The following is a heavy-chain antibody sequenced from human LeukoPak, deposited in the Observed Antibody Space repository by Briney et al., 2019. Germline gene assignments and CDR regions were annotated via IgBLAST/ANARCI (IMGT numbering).Heavy chain of an antibody. CDR2: IKQDGSEK. D-gene: IGHD3-10*01. Sequence: GGSLRLSCAASGFSFSSYWMSWVRQAPGKGLEWVANIKQDGSEKYYVDSVKGRFTISRDNAKNSLYLQMNSLRAEDTAVSYCARPLWFGELANSYYFDYWGQGTLVTVSS. CDR3: ARPLWFGELANSYYFDY. J-gene: IGHJ4*02. V-gene: IGHV3-7*01. CDR1: GFSFSSYW.